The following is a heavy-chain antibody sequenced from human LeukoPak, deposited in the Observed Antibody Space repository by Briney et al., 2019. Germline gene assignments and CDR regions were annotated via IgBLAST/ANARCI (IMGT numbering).Heavy chain of an antibody. CDR3: ASLEIGYCTNGVCSYFDY. D-gene: IGHD2-8*01. J-gene: IGHJ4*02. CDR1: GYTFTSYY. V-gene: IGHV1-46*01. Sequence: ASVKVSCKASGYTFTSYYMHWVRQAPGQGLEWMGIINPSGGSTSYAQKFQGRVTMTRDMSTSTVYMELSSLRSEDTAVYYCASLEIGYCTNGVCSYFDYWGQGTLVTVSS. CDR2: INPSGGST.